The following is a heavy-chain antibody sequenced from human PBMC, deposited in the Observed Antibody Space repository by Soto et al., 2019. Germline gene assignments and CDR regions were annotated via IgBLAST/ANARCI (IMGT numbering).Heavy chain of an antibody. J-gene: IGHJ6*02. D-gene: IGHD1-26*01. CDR2: ISGSGGST. V-gene: IGHV3-23*01. CDR3: AKDDLISDTWAPWGDYYYGMDV. Sequence: GGSLRLSCAASGFTFSSYAMSWVRQAPGKGLEWVSAISGSGGSTYYADSVKGRFTISRDDSKNTLYLQMNSLRAEDTAVYYCAKDDLISDTWAPWGDYYYGMDVWGQGTTVTVSS. CDR1: GFTFSSYA.